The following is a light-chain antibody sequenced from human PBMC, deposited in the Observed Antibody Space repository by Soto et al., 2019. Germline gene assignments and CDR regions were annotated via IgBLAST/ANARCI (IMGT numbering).Light chain of an antibody. V-gene: IGKV1-33*01. J-gene: IGKJ4*01. CDR1: QDITNH. CDR2: DAS. Sequence: DIQMTQSPSSLSASVGDTVTITCQASQDITNHLNWYQQKPGKAPNLLIYDASHLETGVPSRFSGSGSGTYFTLTISRLEPEDFAVYYCQQRGNWPVTFGGGTKVEI. CDR3: QQRGNWPVT.